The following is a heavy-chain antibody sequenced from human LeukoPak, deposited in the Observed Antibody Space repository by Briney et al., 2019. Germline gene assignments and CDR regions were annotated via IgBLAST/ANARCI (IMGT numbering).Heavy chain of an antibody. D-gene: IGHD3-16*01. CDR2: ISGSGGST. V-gene: IGHV3-23*01. CDR1: GFTFSSYA. J-gene: IGHJ4*02. CDR3: AKGYYDYVWGSYYFGY. Sequence: PGGSLRLSCAASGFTFSSYAMSWVRQAPGKGLEWVSAISGSGGSTYYADSVKGRFTISRDNSRDTLYLQMNSLRAEDRAVYYCAKGYYDYVWGSYYFGYWGQGTLVTVSS.